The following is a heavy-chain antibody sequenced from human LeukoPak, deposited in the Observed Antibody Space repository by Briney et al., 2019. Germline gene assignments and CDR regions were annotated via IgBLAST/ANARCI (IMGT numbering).Heavy chain of an antibody. D-gene: IGHD1-26*01. CDR2: IYHSGST. Sequence: SETLSLTCAVYGGSFNTYYWGWIRQPPGKGLEWIGSIYHSGSTYYNPSLKSRVTISVDTSKNQFSLKLSSVTAADTAVYYCARDLVRELLIFDYWGQGTLVTVSS. J-gene: IGHJ4*02. CDR3: ARDLVRELLIFDY. V-gene: IGHV4-38-2*02. CDR1: GGSFNTYY.